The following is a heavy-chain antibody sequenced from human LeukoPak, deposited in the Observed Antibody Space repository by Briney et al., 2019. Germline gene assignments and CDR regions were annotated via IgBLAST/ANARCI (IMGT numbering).Heavy chain of an antibody. D-gene: IGHD3-9*01. CDR2: IYTSGST. V-gene: IGHV4-61*02. CDR3: ARDADILTGYYLDY. Sequence: XCTXXGGXXXSGSYYWSWIRQPAGKGLEWIGRIYTSGSTNYNPSLKSRFTISVDTSKNQFSLKLSSVTAADTAVYYCARDADILTGYYLDYWGQGTLVTVSS. CDR1: GGXXXSGSYY. J-gene: IGHJ4*02.